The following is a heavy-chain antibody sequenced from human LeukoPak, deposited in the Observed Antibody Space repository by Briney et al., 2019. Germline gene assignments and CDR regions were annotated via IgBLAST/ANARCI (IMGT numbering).Heavy chain of an antibody. CDR1: RGSINTYY. Sequence: PSETLSLTCTISRGSINTYYWSWIRQPPGKGLEWIGEINHSGSTNYNPSLKSRVTISVDTSKNQFSLNLISVTAADTAVYYCARDSGTTGEVKFDPWGQGTLVTVSS. D-gene: IGHD3-10*01. J-gene: IGHJ5*02. CDR2: INHSGST. CDR3: ARDSGTTGEVKFDP. V-gene: IGHV4-34*01.